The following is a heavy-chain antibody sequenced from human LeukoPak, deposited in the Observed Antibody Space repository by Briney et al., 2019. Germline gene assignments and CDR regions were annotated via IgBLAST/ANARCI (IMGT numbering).Heavy chain of an antibody. V-gene: IGHV3-48*01. CDR1: GFIFSNYN. D-gene: IGHD3-9*01. Sequence: GGSLRLSCAASGFIFSNYNINWVRQAPGEGLEWVSYISRSSSTIYYADSVKGRFTISRDNAKNSLYLQMNSLGAEDTAVYYCARGRDNYYFGMDVWGQGTTVTVSS. CDR2: ISRSSSTI. CDR3: ARGRDNYYFGMDV. J-gene: IGHJ6*02.